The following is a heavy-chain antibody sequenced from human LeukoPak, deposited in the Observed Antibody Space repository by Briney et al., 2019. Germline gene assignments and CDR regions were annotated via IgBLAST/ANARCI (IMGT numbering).Heavy chain of an antibody. CDR2: INHSGST. CDR3: ARSPLLYCSRTSCPFDY. J-gene: IGHJ4*02. Sequence: SETLSLTRAVYGGSFSGYYWSWIRQPPGKGLEWIGEINHSGSTNYNPSLKSRVTISVDTSKNQFSLKLSSVTAADTAVYYCARSPLLYCSRTSCPFDYWGQGTLVTVSS. D-gene: IGHD2-2*01. CDR1: GGSFSGYY. V-gene: IGHV4-34*01.